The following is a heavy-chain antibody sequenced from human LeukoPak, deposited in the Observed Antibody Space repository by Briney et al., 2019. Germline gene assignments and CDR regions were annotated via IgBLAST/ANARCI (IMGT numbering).Heavy chain of an antibody. V-gene: IGHV4-39*01. D-gene: IGHD3-10*01. CDR1: GGSISSSIYY. J-gene: IGHJ5*02. Sequence: SETLSLTCTVSGGSISSSIYYWGWIRQPPGKGLEWIGSIYYSGSTYYNPSLKSRVTISVDTSKNQFSLKLSSVTAADTAVYYCACRYYGNWFDPWGQGTLVTVSS. CDR2: IYYSGST. CDR3: ACRYYGNWFDP.